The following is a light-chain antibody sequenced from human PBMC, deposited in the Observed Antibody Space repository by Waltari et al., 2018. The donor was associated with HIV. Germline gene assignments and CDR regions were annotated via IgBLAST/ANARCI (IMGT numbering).Light chain of an antibody. CDR1: HSHVGLYNF. J-gene: IGLJ3*02. Sequence: SAVTQPASVSGLPGQSIPISCPGGHSHVGLYNFVSWYQQPPGRVHRLILYDVDSRAPGIADRFSGSRSGPTASLNISRLRAEDEADYYCASFTGDDTLLFGGGTKVTVL. CDR2: DVD. V-gene: IGLV2-14*03. CDR3: ASFTGDDTLL.